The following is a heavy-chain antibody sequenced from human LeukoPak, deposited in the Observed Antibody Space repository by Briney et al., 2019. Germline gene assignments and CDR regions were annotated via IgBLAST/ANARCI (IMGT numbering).Heavy chain of an antibody. V-gene: IGHV3-9*01. J-gene: IGHJ3*02. Sequence: PGRSLRLSCAASGFTFDDFAMHWVRQGPGKGLEWVSGINWNGRSIDYADSVKGRFTISRDNAKSTLYLQMNSLRAEDTAVYYCLTIVETDLDAFDIWGQGTKVTVSS. CDR2: INWNGRSI. CDR3: LTIVETDLDAFDI. D-gene: IGHD2-21*01. CDR1: GFTFDDFA.